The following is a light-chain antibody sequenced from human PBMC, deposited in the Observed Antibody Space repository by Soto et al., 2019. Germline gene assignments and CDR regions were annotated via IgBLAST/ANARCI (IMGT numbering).Light chain of an antibody. J-gene: IGKJ4*01. V-gene: IGKV3-20*01. CDR1: QSVTSSS. CDR3: QHYGSSPGLT. Sequence: EIVLPQSPGTLSLSPGERATLFCRASQSVTSSSLAWPHQKPGPAPRLLLYGASRRATGIPQRFSASGSGTDFTLTISRLESEDSAVYYCQHYGSSPGLTFGGGTKVDNK. CDR2: GAS.